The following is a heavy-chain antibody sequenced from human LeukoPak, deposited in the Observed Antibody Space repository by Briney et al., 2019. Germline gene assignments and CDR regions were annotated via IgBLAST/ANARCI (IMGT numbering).Heavy chain of an antibody. CDR3: ARLIDYGGFYFYYYMDV. J-gene: IGHJ6*03. CDR2: IDSSGTS. V-gene: IGHV4-39*02. CDR1: GGSISSTNSY. Sequence: PSETLSLTCTVSGGSISSTNSYWGWIRQPPEKGLEWIGNIDSSGTSHYSPVLESRVTISLDTSKSHFSLRLTSVTAADTAVYYCARLIDYGGFYFYYYMDVWGKGTSVTVSS. D-gene: IGHD4/OR15-4a*01.